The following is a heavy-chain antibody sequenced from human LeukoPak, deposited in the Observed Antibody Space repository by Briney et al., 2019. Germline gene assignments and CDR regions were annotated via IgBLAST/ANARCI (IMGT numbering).Heavy chain of an antibody. V-gene: IGHV3-23*01. CDR1: GFTFSSYA. Sequence: GGSLRLSCAASGFTFSSYAMSWVRQAAGEGLGWVAAISGSGGSTYYADSVKGRFTISRDNSKNTLYLQMNSLRAEDTAVYYCAKDRTSYDILTGYETTTDYFDYWGQGTLVTVSS. J-gene: IGHJ4*02. D-gene: IGHD3-9*01. CDR2: ISGSGGST. CDR3: AKDRTSYDILTGYETTTDYFDY.